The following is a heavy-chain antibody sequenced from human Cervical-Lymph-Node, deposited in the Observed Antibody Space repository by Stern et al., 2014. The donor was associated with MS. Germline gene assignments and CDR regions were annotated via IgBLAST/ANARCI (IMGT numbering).Heavy chain of an antibody. J-gene: IGHJ4*02. CDR1: GFTFNGSS. CDR2: ISHDGSVE. D-gene: IGHD3-10*01. V-gene: IGHV3-30-3*01. Sequence: VQLVESGGGVVPPGRSLRVSCEASGFTFNGSSMHWVRPAPGKGLEWVAVISHDGSVEYYADSVKGRFTISRDNSKNTLYLQMNSLRADDTAVYYCARANRAGMEIEYWGQGTLVAVSS. CDR3: ARANRAGMEIEY.